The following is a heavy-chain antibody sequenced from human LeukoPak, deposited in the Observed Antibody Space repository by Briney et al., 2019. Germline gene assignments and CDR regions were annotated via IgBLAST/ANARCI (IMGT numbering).Heavy chain of an antibody. CDR1: GFTFSSYA. CDR2: ISPSGGRT. V-gene: IGHV3-23*01. D-gene: IGHD4-23*01. Sequence: GGSLRLSCAASGFTFSSYAMNWLRQAPGKVLEWVSAISPSGGRTYYADSVKGRFTISRDNSQLYLQMTSLRAEETAVYYCAKGGGGNFPFDYWGQGTLVTVSS. CDR3: AKGGGGNFPFDY. J-gene: IGHJ4*02.